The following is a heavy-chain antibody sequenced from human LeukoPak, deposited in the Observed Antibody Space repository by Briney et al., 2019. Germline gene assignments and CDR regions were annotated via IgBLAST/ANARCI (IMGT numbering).Heavy chain of an antibody. J-gene: IGHJ4*02. CDR1: GFTFSSYS. CDR2: ISSSSSYI. V-gene: IGHV3-21*01. D-gene: IGHD1-26*01. Sequence: GGSLRLSCAASGFTFSSYSMNWVRQAPGKGLEWVSSISSSSSYIYYADSVKGRFTISRDNSKNTLYLQMNSLRAEDTAVYYCARGMGEAHYFDYWGQGTLVTVSS. CDR3: ARGMGEAHYFDY.